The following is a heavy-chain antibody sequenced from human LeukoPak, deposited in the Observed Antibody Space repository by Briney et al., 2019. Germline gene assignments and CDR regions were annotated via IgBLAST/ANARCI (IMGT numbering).Heavy chain of an antibody. J-gene: IGHJ5*02. CDR1: GGSISSSSYY. CDR2: IYYSGST. CDR3: ARDLVVVVPAAIHWFDP. D-gene: IGHD2-2*01. V-gene: IGHV4-39*07. Sequence: SETLSLTCTVSGGSISSSSYYWGWIRQPPGKGLEWIGSIYYSGSTYYNPSLKSRATISVDTSKNQFSLKLSSVTAADTAVYYCARDLVVVVPAAIHWFDPWGQGTLVTVSS.